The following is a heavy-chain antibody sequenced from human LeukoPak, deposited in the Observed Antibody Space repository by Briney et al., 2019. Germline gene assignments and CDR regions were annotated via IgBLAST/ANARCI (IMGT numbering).Heavy chain of an antibody. CDR1: GGSISSYY. CDR2: IYYSGST. D-gene: IGHD5-18*01. V-gene: IGHV4-59*08. CDR3: ARQLGYGYVFDY. J-gene: IGHJ4*02. Sequence: SETLSLTCTVSGGSISSYYWSWIRQPPGKGLEWIGYIYYSGSTNYNPSLKSRVTISVDTSKNQFSLKLSSVTAADTAVYYCARQLGYGYVFDYWGQGTLVTVSS.